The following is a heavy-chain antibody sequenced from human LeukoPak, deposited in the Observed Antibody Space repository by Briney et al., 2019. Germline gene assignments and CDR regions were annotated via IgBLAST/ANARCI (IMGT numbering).Heavy chain of an antibody. D-gene: IGHD5-12*01. CDR1: GYTFTDYY. V-gene: IGHV1-2*02. CDR3: ARDLPKTGYVGASDI. Sequence: ASVKVSCKASGYTFTDYYILWVRQAPGQGPEWMGWINPNSGGAIYAQNFKGRVTMTRDTSISTAYMELSSLTSDDTAVYYCARDLPKTGYVGASDIWGQGTLVTVSS. J-gene: IGHJ3*02. CDR2: INPNSGGA.